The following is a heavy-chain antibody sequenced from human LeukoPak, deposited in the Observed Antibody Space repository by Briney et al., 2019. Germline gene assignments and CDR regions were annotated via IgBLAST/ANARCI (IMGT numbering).Heavy chain of an antibody. CDR3: ARRGPQGYDY. J-gene: IGHJ4*02. Sequence: PSETLSLTCTVSGGSISSYYWSWIRLPPEKGLEWIGEINPGGSTNYSPSLKSRVTMSVDTSKNQFSLSLSSVTAADTAVYYCARRGPQGYDYWGLGNLVTVSS. D-gene: IGHD5-12*01. CDR2: INPGGST. V-gene: IGHV4-34*01. CDR1: GGSISSYY.